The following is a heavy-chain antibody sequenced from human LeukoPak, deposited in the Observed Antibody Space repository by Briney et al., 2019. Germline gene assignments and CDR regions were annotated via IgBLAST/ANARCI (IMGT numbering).Heavy chain of an antibody. CDR2: INPNSGGT. D-gene: IGHD6-19*01. V-gene: IGHV1-2*02. CDR1: GYTFTAYY. CDR3: ARGGGGIAVASTGPYYYGMDV. Sequence: GASVKVSCKASGYTFTAYYLHWVRQAPGQGLEWMGWINPNSGGTNYAQKLQGRVTMTRDTSISTAYMELSRLRSDDTAVYSCARGGGGIAVASTGPYYYGMDVWGQGTTVTVSS. J-gene: IGHJ6*02.